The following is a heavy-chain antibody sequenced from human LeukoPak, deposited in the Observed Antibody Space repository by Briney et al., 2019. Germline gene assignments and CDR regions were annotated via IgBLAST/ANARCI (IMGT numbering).Heavy chain of an antibody. CDR1: GGTFSSYA. V-gene: IGHV1-69*10. CDR3: AREDSITGTTYFDY. Sequence: ASVTVSCKASGGTFSSYAISWVRQAPGQGLEWMGRIIPILGIANYAQKFQGRVTITADKSTSTAYMELSSLRSEDTAVYYCAREDSITGTTYFDYWGQGTLVTVSS. CDR2: IIPILGIA. J-gene: IGHJ4*02. D-gene: IGHD1-7*01.